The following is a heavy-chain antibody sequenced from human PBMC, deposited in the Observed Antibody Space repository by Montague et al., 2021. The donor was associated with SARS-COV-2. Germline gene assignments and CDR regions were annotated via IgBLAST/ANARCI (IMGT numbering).Heavy chain of an antibody. CDR2: ISYGGIA. J-gene: IGHJ4*02. V-gene: IGHV4-4*02. D-gene: IGHD4-11*01. CDR1: GVSITSTNW. Sequence: SETLSLTCAVSGVSITSTNWWGLVRQPPGKGLEWIGEISYGGIATYNPSLKSRVTISMDRSRNLFSLKLSSVTAADTAIYYCAGKVLTVPADYWGQGTLVTVS. CDR3: AGKVLTVPADY.